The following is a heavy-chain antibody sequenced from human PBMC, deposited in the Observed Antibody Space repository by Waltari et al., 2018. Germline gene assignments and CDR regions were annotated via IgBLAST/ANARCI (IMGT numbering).Heavy chain of an antibody. V-gene: IGHV4-34*01. CDR2: IKHSGST. D-gene: IGHD6-19*01. CDR1: GGSFSGYY. J-gene: IGHJ3*02. CDR3: ARGITQWLVLRAFDI. Sequence: QVQLQQWGAGLLKPSETLSLTCAVYGGSFSGYYWSWIRQPPGKGLEWIGEIKHSGSTNYNPSLKSRVTISVDTSKNQFSLKLSSVTAADTAVYYCARGITQWLVLRAFDIWGQGTMVTVSS.